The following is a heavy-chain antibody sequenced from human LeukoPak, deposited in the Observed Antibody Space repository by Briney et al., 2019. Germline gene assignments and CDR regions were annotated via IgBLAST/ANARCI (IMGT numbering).Heavy chain of an antibody. Sequence: AESLKISCKGSGYSFTSYWIGWVRQMPGKGLEWMRIISPGDSDTRYSPSFQGQVTISADKSISTAYLQWSSLKASDTAMYYCARQHSSWSSYNRFDPWGQGTLVTVSS. V-gene: IGHV5-51*01. CDR3: ARQHSSWSSYNRFDP. J-gene: IGHJ5*02. D-gene: IGHD6-6*01. CDR1: GYSFTSYW. CDR2: ISPGDSDT.